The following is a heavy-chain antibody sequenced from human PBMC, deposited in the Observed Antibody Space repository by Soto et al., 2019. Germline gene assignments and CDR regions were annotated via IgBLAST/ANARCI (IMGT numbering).Heavy chain of an antibody. Sequence: ALRLSCSASGFSFSNYWMSWVRQAPGQELEWVANIKHDGSDKNYVDSVKGRFTISRDNAKDSLYLQMNSLRVEDTAVYFCARDLRRPEYGMDVWGQGTTVTVSS. CDR2: IKHDGSDK. V-gene: IGHV3-7*03. CDR3: ARDLRRPEYGMDV. J-gene: IGHJ6*02. CDR1: GFSFSNYW.